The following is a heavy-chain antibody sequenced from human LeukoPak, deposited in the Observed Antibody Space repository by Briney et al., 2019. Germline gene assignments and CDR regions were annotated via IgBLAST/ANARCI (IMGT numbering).Heavy chain of an antibody. V-gene: IGHV3-74*01. CDR2: INSDGSST. CDR3: ARDSGGYYFDY. J-gene: IGHJ4*02. Sequence: GGSLRLSCAASGFTFSSYWMHWVRQAPGKGLVWVSRINSDGSSTSYADSVKGRFTISRDNAKNTQYLQMNSLRAEDTAVYYCARDSGGYYFDYWGQGTLVTVSS. D-gene: IGHD4-23*01. CDR1: GFTFSSYW.